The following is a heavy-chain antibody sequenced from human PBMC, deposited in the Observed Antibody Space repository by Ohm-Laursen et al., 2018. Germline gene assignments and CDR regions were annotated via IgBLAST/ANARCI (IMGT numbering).Heavy chain of an antibody. CDR3: ARDSGITMIVVVNGPFDY. CDR1: GFTFSDYY. V-gene: IGHV3-11*04. CDR2: ISSSGTTI. D-gene: IGHD3-22*01. Sequence: SLRLSCAATGFTFSDYYMNWIRQAPGKGLEWVSYISSSGTTIYYADSVKGRFTISRDNAKDSLYLQMNSLRAEDTAVYYCARDSGITMIVVVNGPFDYWGQGTLVTVS. J-gene: IGHJ4*02.